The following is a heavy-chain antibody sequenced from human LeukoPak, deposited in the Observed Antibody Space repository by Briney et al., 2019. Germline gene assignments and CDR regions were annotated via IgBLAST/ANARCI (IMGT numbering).Heavy chain of an antibody. D-gene: IGHD2-21*02. J-gene: IGHJ4*02. Sequence: GGSLRLSCAASGFTFSSYWMSWVRQAPGKGLEWVANIKQDGSEKYYVDSVKGRFTISRDNAKNSLYLQMNSLRAEDTAVYYCARACGGDCYSAVPGYWGQGTLVTVSS. CDR3: ARACGGDCYSAVPGY. V-gene: IGHV3-7*01. CDR2: IKQDGSEK. CDR1: GFTFSSYW.